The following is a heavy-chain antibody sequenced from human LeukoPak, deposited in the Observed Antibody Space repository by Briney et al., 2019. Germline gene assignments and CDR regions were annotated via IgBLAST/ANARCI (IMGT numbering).Heavy chain of an antibody. CDR2: IIPIFGTA. CDR3: ARDLVH. Sequence: SVKVSCKASGYTFTSYDINWVRQAPGQGLEWMGGIIPIFGTANYAQKFQGRVTITADESTSTAYMELSSLRSEDTAVYYCARDLVHWGQGTLVTVSS. CDR1: GYTFTSYD. J-gene: IGHJ1*01. V-gene: IGHV1-69*13.